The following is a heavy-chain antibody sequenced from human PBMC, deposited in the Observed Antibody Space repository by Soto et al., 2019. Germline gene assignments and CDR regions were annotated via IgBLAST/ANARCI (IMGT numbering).Heavy chain of an antibody. Sequence: QVQLVESGGGVVQPGRSLRLSCAASGFTFSMYVMHWVRQAPGKGLEWVAVMAYDGNREYYVDSVKGRFFVSRDNSKNTLYLQVNSLRPEDTAVYYCARVGGSFYGSWDSWGQGALVTVSS. CDR3: ARVGGSFYGSWDS. CDR2: MAYDGNRE. V-gene: IGHV3-30-3*01. J-gene: IGHJ4*02. CDR1: GFTFSMYV. D-gene: IGHD1-26*01.